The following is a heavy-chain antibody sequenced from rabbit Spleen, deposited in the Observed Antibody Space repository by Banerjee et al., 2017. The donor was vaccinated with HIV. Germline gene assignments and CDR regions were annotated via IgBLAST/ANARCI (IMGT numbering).Heavy chain of an antibody. D-gene: IGHD2-1*01. CDR3: ARGSATMTLVITGYYLKL. CDR1: GIDFSSYDY. J-gene: IGHJ4*01. CDR2: IYIGSSGST. V-gene: IGHV1S45*01. Sequence: QQQLEESGGGLVKPGGTLTLTCKGSGIDFSSYDYICWVRQAPGKGLEWIACIYIGSSGSTYYANWAKGRFTISKTSSTTVTLQMTSLTVADTATYFCARGSATMTLVITGYYLKLWGPGTLVTVS.